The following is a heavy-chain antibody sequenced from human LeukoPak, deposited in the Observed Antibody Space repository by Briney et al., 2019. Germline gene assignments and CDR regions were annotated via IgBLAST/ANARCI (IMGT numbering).Heavy chain of an antibody. CDR2: INHSGST. Sequence: SETLSLTCAVYGGSFSGYYWSWIRQPPGKGLEWIGEINHSGSTNYNPSLKSRVTISVDTSKNQFTLKLSSVTAADTAVYYCARRRDIVVVVAATHFDYWGQGTLVTVSS. CDR3: ARRRDIVVVVAATHFDY. D-gene: IGHD2-15*01. CDR1: GGSFSGYY. V-gene: IGHV4-34*01. J-gene: IGHJ4*02.